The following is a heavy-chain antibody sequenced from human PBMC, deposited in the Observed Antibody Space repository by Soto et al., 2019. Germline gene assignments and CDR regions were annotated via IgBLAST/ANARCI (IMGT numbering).Heavy chain of an antibody. D-gene: IGHD3-22*01. Sequence: SETLSLTCTVSGGSISSGGYYWSWIRQHPAKGLEWSGYIYYSGSTYYNPSLKSRVTMSLDTSKNQFSLKLSSVTAADTAVHCCARGVDYYGSSAKGAFDIWGQGTMVTVSS. V-gene: IGHV4-31*03. CDR2: IYYSGST. J-gene: IGHJ3*02. CDR1: GGSISSGGYY. CDR3: ARGVDYYGSSAKGAFDI.